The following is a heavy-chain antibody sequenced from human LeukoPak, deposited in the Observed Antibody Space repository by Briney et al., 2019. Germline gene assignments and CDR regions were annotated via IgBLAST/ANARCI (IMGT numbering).Heavy chain of an antibody. J-gene: IGHJ4*02. CDR1: GFTFSSYW. CDR2: IKQDGSEK. D-gene: IGHD3-10*01. CDR3: AKDQRFGELAGYFDY. Sequence: GGSLRLSCAASGFTFSSYWMTWVRQAPGKGLEWVANIKQDGSEKYYVDSVKGRFTISRDNAKNSLYLQMNSLRAEDTAVYYCAKDQRFGELAGYFDYWGQGTLVTVSS. V-gene: IGHV3-7*03.